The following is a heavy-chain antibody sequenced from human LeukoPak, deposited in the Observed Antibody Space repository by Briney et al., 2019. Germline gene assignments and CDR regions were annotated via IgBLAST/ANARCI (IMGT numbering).Heavy chain of an antibody. V-gene: IGHV7-4-1*02. Sequence: AASVKVSCKAAGGTFSSYAMNWVRQAPGQGLEWMGWTNTNTGNPTYAQGYPGRVVFSLDTAVSTSYLQISSLKAEDTAVYYCARDGNVLLWFGEFPKPYYYYYYMDVWGKGTTVTVSS. CDR3: ARDGNVLLWFGEFPKPYYYYYYMDV. J-gene: IGHJ6*03. CDR2: TNTNTGNP. D-gene: IGHD3-10*01. CDR1: GGTFSSYA.